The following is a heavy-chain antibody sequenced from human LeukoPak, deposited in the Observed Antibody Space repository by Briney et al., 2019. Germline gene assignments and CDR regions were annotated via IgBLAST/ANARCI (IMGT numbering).Heavy chain of an antibody. D-gene: IGHD2-2*01. Sequence: SETLSLTCTVSGGSIRDYYWSWIRQPPGKGLEWIGYIDYSGSTNYNPSLKSRVTISADTSKNQLSLKLSSVTAADTAVYYCARTTSYCSSATCPDAFDIWGQGTMDTVSS. CDR3: ARTTSYCSSATCPDAFDI. V-gene: IGHV4-59*01. CDR2: IDYSGST. CDR1: GGSIRDYY. J-gene: IGHJ3*02.